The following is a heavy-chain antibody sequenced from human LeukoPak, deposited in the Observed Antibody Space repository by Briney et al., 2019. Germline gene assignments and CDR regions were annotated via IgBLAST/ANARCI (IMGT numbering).Heavy chain of an antibody. CDR2: INHSGST. Sequence: SETLSLTCAVYGGSFSGYYWSWIRQPPGKGLEWIGEINHSGSTNYNPSLKSRVTISVDTSKNQFSLKLSSVTAADRAVYYCARTGGGLWGQGTLVTVSS. D-gene: IGHD1-1*01. CDR3: ARTGGGL. CDR1: GGSFSGYY. V-gene: IGHV4-34*01. J-gene: IGHJ4*02.